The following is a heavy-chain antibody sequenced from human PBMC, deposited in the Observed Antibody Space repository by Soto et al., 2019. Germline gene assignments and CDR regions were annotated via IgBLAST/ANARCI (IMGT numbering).Heavy chain of an antibody. CDR2: INAGNGNT. CDR3: ARGASLFWYFDL. V-gene: IGHV1-3*01. Sequence: QVQLVQSGAEVKKPGASVKVSCKASGYTFTNYDMHWVRQAPGQRLEWMVWINAGNGNTQYSQKLQGRVTITRDTSASTAYMELSSLRSQDTDVYYCARGASLFWYFDLRGRGTLVTVSS. J-gene: IGHJ2*01. CDR1: GYTFTNYD. D-gene: IGHD2-15*01.